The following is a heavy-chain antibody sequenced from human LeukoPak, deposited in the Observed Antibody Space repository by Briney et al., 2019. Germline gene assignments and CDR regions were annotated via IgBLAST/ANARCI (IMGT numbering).Heavy chain of an antibody. CDR1: GDSITNYF. V-gene: IGHV4-59*01. J-gene: IGHJ6*03. CDR3: ARGPYYYYYMDV. CDR2: ISYSGST. Sequence: PSETLSLTCTVSGDSITNYFWSWIRQPPGKGLEWIGYISYSGSTNYNPSLKSRVTISVDTSKNQFSLKLSSVTAADTAVYYCARGPYYYYYMDVWGRGTTVTVSS.